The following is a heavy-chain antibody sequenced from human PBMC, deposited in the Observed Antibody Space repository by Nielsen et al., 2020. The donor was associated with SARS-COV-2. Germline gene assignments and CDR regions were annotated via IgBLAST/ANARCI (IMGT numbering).Heavy chain of an antibody. J-gene: IGHJ6*02. CDR2: IKQDGSEK. V-gene: IGHV3-7*01. Sequence: WIRQPPGKGLEWVANIKQDGSEKYYVDSVKGRFTISRDNSKNTLYLQMNSLRAEDTAVYYCARDVIRGDYGDYLYYYYGMDVWGQGTTVTVSS. CDR3: ARDVIRGDYGDYLYYYYGMDV. D-gene: IGHD4-17*01.